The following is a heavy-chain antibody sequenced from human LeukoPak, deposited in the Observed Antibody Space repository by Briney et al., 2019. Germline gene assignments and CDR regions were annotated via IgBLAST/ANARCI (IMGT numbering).Heavy chain of an antibody. D-gene: IGHD4-17*01. CDR2: IYYSGST. V-gene: IGHV4-31*03. J-gene: IGHJ4*02. CDR1: GGSISSGGYY. Sequence: SETLSLTCTVSGGSISSGGYYWSWIRQHPGKGLEWLGYIYYSGSTYYNPSLKSRVTISVDTSKNQFSLKLSSVTAADTAVYYCARGLSDGDYDYFDYWGQGTLVTVSS. CDR3: ARGLSDGDYDYFDY.